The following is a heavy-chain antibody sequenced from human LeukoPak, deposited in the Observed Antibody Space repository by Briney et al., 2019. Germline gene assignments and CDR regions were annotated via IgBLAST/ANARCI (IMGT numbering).Heavy chain of an antibody. CDR2: LSGSGGST. CDR1: GFTFSSYA. J-gene: IGHJ6*03. CDR3: ARVYYGSGSLHYYYYYMDV. V-gene: IGHV3-23*01. D-gene: IGHD3-10*01. Sequence: GGSLRLSCAASGFTFSSYAMNWVRQAPGKGLQWVSALSGSGGSTYYADSVKGRFTIFRDNSKNTMYLQMNSLRAEDTAVYYCARVYYGSGSLHYYYYYMDVWGKGTTVTISS.